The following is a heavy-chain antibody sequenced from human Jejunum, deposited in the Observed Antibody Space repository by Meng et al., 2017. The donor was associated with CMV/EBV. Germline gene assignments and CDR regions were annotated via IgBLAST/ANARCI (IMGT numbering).Heavy chain of an antibody. CDR3: ARQKCGGDCDMDV. CDR2: IKQDGSER. D-gene: IGHD2-21*01. V-gene: IGHV3-7*01. Sequence: GVTFSSYGINWVRQVRGKGLEWVANIKQDGSERYYVESVKGRFTISRNNAKKSLFLQMDGLRAEDTAIYYCARQKCGGDCDMDVWGQGTTVTVSS. J-gene: IGHJ6*02. CDR1: GVTFSSYG.